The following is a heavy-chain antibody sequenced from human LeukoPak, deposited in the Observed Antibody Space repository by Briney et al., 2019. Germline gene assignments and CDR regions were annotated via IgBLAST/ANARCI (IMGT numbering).Heavy chain of an antibody. J-gene: IGHJ4*02. V-gene: IGHV4-59*01. D-gene: IGHD3-10*01. Sequence: SETLSLTCTVSGGSISSYYWSWIRQPPGKGLEWIGYIYYSGSTNYNPPLKSRVTISVDTSKNQFSLKLSSVTAADTAVYYCAAGSGSYVPSGYWGQGTLVTVSS. CDR3: AAGSGSYVPSGY. CDR1: GGSISSYY. CDR2: IYYSGST.